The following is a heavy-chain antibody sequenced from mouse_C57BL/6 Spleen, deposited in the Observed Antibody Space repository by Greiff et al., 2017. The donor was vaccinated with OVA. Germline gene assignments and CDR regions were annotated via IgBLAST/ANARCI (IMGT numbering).Heavy chain of an antibody. V-gene: IGHV14-3*01. CDR1: GFNIKNTY. J-gene: IGHJ3*01. CDR3: ASPYCYGSEAWFAY. D-gene: IGHD1-1*01. Sequence: EVQLQQSVAELVRPGASVKLSCTASGFNIKNTYMHWVKQRPEQGLEWIGRIDPANGNTKYAPKFQGKATITADTSSNTAYLQLSSLTSEDTAIYYGASPYCYGSEAWFAYWGQGTLVTVSA. CDR2: IDPANGNT.